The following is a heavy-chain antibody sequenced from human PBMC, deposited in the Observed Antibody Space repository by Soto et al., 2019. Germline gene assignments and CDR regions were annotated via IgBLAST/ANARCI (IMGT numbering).Heavy chain of an antibody. CDR3: ARGNYDILTGYYYYYGMDV. CDR1: GGSISSGGYY. Sequence: QVQLQESGPGLVKPSQTLSLTCTVSGGSISSGGYYWSWIRQHPGKGLEWIGYIYYSGSTYYNPSLKSRVTISVDTSKNQFSLKLSSVTAAYTAVYYCARGNYDILTGYYYYYGMDVWGQGTTVTVSS. CDR2: IYYSGST. V-gene: IGHV4-31*03. J-gene: IGHJ6*02. D-gene: IGHD3-9*01.